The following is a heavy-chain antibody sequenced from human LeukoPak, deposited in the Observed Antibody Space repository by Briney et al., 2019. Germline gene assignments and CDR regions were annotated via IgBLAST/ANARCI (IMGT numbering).Heavy chain of an antibody. CDR1: GGTFSSYT. Sequence: GASVKVSCKXSGGTFSSYTISWVRQSPGQGLEWMGRIIPILGIANYAQKFQGRVTITADKSTSTAYMELSSLRSEDTAVYYCARSGATGFDYWGQGTLVTVSS. V-gene: IGHV1-69*02. CDR3: ARSGATGFDY. D-gene: IGHD1-26*01. CDR2: IIPILGIA. J-gene: IGHJ4*02.